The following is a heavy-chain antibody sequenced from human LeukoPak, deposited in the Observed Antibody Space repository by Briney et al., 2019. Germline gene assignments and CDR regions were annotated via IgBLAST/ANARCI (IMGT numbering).Heavy chain of an antibody. Sequence: GGSLRLSCAASGFTFSSYEMNWVRQAPGKGLEWVSYISSSGSTIYYADSVKGRFTISRDNAENSLYLQMNSLRAEDTAVYYCARGAGSGADYYYYYYMGVWGKGTTVTVSS. D-gene: IGHD1-26*01. CDR3: ARGAGSGADYYYYYYMGV. CDR1: GFTFSSYE. V-gene: IGHV3-48*03. CDR2: ISSSGSTI. J-gene: IGHJ6*03.